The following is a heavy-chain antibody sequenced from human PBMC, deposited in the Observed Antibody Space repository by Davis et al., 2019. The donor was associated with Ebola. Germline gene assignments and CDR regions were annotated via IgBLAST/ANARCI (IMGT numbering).Heavy chain of an antibody. CDR1: GFTFSSYN. Sequence: GGSLRLSCAASGFTFSSYNMNWVRQAPGKGLEWVSYISSSGSTIYYADSVKGRFTISRDNAKNSLYLQMNSLRAEDTAVYYCARAGFWSGYSNYYYGMDVWGQGTTVTVSS. CDR3: ARAGFWSGYSNYYYGMDV. V-gene: IGHV3-48*04. D-gene: IGHD3-3*01. J-gene: IGHJ6*02. CDR2: ISSSGSTI.